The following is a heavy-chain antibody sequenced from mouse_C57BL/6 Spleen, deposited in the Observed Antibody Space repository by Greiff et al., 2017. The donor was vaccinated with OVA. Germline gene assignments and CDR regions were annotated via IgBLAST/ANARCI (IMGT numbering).Heavy chain of an antibody. J-gene: IGHJ1*03. CDR3: ARYGPGYFDV. V-gene: IGHV1-54*01. CDR2: INPGSGGT. Sequence: QVQLQQSGAELVRPGTSVKVSCKASGYAFTNYLIEWVKQRPGQGLEWIGVINPGSGGTNYNEKFKGKATLTADKSSSTAYMQLSSLTSEDSAVYFCARYGPGYFDVWGTGTTVTVSS. D-gene: IGHD1-1*02. CDR1: GYAFTNYL.